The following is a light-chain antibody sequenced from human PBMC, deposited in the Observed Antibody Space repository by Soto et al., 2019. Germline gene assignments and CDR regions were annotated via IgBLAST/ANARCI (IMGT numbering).Light chain of an antibody. J-gene: IGLJ1*01. CDR2: DVT. V-gene: IGLV2-11*01. Sequence: QSALTQPRSVSASPGQSVTISCTGTSSDVGRYDYVSWYQQHPGKAPKLIVYDVTERPSGVPDRFSCSKSGNTASLTISGLQAEDEADYSCCSFAGSYSYVFGTGTKVTVL. CDR3: CSFAGSYSYV. CDR1: SSDVGRYDY.